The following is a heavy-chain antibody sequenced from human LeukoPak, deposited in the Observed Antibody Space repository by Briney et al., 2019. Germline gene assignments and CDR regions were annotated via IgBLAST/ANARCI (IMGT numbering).Heavy chain of an antibody. CDR1: GYTFTGYY. Sequence: ASVKVSCKASGYTFTGYYMHWVRQAPGQGLEWMGWINPNSGGTNYAQKFQGRVTMTRDTSISTAYMELSRLRSDDTAVYYCARDPNSSGWYFVFDYWGQGTLVTVSS. CDR3: ARDPNSSGWYFVFDY. D-gene: IGHD6-19*01. V-gene: IGHV1-2*02. J-gene: IGHJ4*02. CDR2: INPNSGGT.